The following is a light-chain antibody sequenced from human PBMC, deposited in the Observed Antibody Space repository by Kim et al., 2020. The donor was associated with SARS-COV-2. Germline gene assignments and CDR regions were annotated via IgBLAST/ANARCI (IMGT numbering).Light chain of an antibody. CDR3: NSRDSSGTHWV. Sequence: ALGQTVRITCQGDSLRSYYASWYQQQPGQAPVLVIYGNNSRPSGIPDRFSGSSSGNTASLTITGAQAEDEADYYCNSRDSSGTHWVFGGGTQLTVL. V-gene: IGLV3-19*01. J-gene: IGLJ3*02. CDR2: GNN. CDR1: SLRSYY.